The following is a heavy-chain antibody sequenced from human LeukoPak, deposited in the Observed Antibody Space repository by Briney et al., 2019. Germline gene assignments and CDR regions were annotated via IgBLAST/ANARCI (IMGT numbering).Heavy chain of an antibody. Sequence: GGSLRLSCTASGFSFSDDPMNWVRQAPGKGLEWVSNIRSGGSDKYYADSVKGRFTISRDNVRNSLYLQMNSLGAEDTAVYYCVRDTHYAFNIWGQGTMVTVS. CDR1: GFSFSDDP. CDR2: IRSGGSDK. V-gene: IGHV3-48*01. CDR3: VRDTHYAFNI. J-gene: IGHJ3*02.